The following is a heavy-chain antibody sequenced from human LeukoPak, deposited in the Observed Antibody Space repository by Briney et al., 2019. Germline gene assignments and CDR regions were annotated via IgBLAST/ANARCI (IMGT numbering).Heavy chain of an antibody. Sequence: SETLSLTCTVSGGSISTSNYYWGWIRQPPGKGLEWIGNIFYSGSTYYSPSLKSRVTISLDTSRNQFSLKLSSVTAADTAVYYCARATMIEWALGYWGQGTLVTVSS. V-gene: IGHV4-39*07. CDR3: ARATMIEWALGY. CDR1: GGSISTSNYY. CDR2: IFYSGST. D-gene: IGHD3-22*01. J-gene: IGHJ4*02.